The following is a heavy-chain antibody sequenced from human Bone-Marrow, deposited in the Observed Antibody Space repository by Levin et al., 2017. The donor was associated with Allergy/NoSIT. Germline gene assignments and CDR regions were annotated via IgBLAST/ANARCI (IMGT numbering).Heavy chain of an antibody. D-gene: IGHD2-15*01. Sequence: PSETLSLTCAVSGYSISSDYYWGWIRQPPGEGLEWIGNIYHSGSTYYNPSLKSRVTISVDTSKNQFSLKVTSVTAADTAVYYCARTLGYCSSDSCYFYFDYWGRGTLVTVSS. V-gene: IGHV4-38-2*01. CDR1: GYSISSDYY. J-gene: IGHJ4*02. CDR2: IYHSGST. CDR3: ARTLGYCSSDSCYFYFDY.